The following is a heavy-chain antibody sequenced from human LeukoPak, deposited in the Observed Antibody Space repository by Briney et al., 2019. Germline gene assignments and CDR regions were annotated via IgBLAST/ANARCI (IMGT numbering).Heavy chain of an antibody. Sequence: PGGSLRLSCAASGFTFSSYGMHWVRQAPGKGLEWVAVISYDGSNKYYADSVKGRFTISRDNSKNTLYLQMNSLGAENTAVYYCAKELWFGEYSFDYGGEGTLVTVSS. D-gene: IGHD3-10*01. CDR3: AKELWFGEYSFDY. CDR2: ISYDGSNK. CDR1: GFTFSSYG. V-gene: IGHV3-30*18. J-gene: IGHJ4*02.